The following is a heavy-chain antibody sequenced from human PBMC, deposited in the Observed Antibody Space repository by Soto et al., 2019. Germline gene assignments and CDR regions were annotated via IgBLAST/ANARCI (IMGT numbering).Heavy chain of an antibody. V-gene: IGHV3-23*01. CDR2: ISGSGGST. J-gene: IGHJ4*02. Sequence: GGSLRLSCAASGFTFSSYAMSWVRQAPGKGLEWVSAISGSGGSTYYADSVKGRFTISRDNSKNTLYLQMNSLRAEDTAVYYCAKDLDGGNEYSSSLFDYWGQGTLVTVSS. CDR1: GFTFSSYA. CDR3: AKDLDGGNEYSSSLFDY. D-gene: IGHD6-6*01.